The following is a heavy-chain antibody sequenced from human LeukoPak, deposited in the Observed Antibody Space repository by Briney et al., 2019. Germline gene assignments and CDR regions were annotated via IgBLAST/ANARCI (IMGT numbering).Heavy chain of an antibody. CDR2: ISYDGSNK. J-gene: IGHJ5*02. Sequence: GGSLRLSCAASGFTFSSYAMHWVRQAPGKGLEWVAVISYDGSNKYYADSVKGRFTISRDNSKNTLYLQMNSLRAEDTAVYYCARDLGGIAAEGEPWFDPWGQGTLVTVSS. CDR1: GFTFSSYA. V-gene: IGHV3-30-3*01. CDR3: ARDLGGIAAEGEPWFDP. D-gene: IGHD6-13*01.